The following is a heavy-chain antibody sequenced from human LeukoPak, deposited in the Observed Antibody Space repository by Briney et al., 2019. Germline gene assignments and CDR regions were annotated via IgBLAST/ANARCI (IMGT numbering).Heavy chain of an antibody. CDR3: ASRTTVTNALSFDY. D-gene: IGHD4-11*01. J-gene: IGHJ4*02. CDR2: IYNTGST. V-gene: IGHV4-38-2*01. CDR1: GYFVSSGYY. Sequence: PSETLSLTCGVSGYFVSSGYYWGWIRQPPGKGLEWIGKIYNTGSTYYNPSLKSRVTISVDTSNNQFSLKLSSVTSADTAVYYCASRTTVTNALSFDYWGQGSLVIVSS.